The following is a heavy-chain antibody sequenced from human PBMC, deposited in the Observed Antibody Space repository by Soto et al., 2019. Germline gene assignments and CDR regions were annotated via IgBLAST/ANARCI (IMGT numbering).Heavy chain of an antibody. J-gene: IGHJ1*01. CDR2: IDYSGST. D-gene: IGHD1-7*01. Sequence: SETLSLTCSVSGGSVSGTSHYWNWIRQTPGKGLEWIGYIDYSGSTNYSPSLKSRVTISVDTSKTQFSLKLSSVTAADTAVYYCARGGTSSRRAVAGYFHYWGRGIQVTVSS. V-gene: IGHV4-61*01. CDR3: ARGGTSSRRAVAGYFHY. CDR1: GGSVSGTSHY.